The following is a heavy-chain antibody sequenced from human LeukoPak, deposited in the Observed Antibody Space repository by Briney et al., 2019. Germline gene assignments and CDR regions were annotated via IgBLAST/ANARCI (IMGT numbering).Heavy chain of an antibody. CDR3: ARHSHSSGWYHAFDI. J-gene: IGHJ3*02. Sequence: GESLKISCKGSGYSFTSYWIGWVRQMPGKGLEWMGIIYPGDSDTRYSPSFQGQVTISADKSISTAYLQWSSLKASDTAMYYCARHSHSSGWYHAFDIWGQGTMVTVSS. CDR2: IYPGDSDT. V-gene: IGHV5-51*01. CDR1: GYSFTSYW. D-gene: IGHD6-19*01.